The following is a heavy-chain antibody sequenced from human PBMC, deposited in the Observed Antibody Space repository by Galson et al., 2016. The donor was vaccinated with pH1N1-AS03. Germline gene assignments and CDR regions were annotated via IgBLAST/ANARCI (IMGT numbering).Heavy chain of an antibody. CDR1: GFSLSTTGVG. D-gene: IGHD3-10*01. CDR3: ARRRAEMSGNWYFDL. Sequence: PALVKPTQTLTLTRSFSGFSLSTTGVGVGWIRQPPGKALEYLGLIYWDDDRRYRPSLNSRLTITKDTSKNQVLLRLTNVDPVDTGTYYCARRRAEMSGNWYFDLWGRGTLVTVSS. CDR2: IYWDDDR. J-gene: IGHJ2*01. V-gene: IGHV2-5*02.